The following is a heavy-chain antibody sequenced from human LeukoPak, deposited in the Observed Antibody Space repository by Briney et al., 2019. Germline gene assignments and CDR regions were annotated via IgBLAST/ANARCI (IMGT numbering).Heavy chain of an antibody. D-gene: IGHD2-15*01. Sequence: ASVKVSCKASGYTFTNYGISWVRQAPGQGLEWMAWISTYDHDTNYAQKFRGRVTITTDTSTSTAYMELRSLGSDDTAVYYCVRDYFCSAGTCADCFDPSGQGPLVTVSS. V-gene: IGHV1-18*01. CDR2: ISTYDHDT. CDR3: VRDYFCSAGTCADCFDP. CDR1: GYTFTNYG. J-gene: IGHJ5*02.